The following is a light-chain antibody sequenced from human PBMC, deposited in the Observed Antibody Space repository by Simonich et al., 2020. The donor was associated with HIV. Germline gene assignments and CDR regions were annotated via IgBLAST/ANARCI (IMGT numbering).Light chain of an antibody. CDR2: NVS. Sequence: DVVMTQSPLSLPVTLGQPASISCRSSQSLVHSDGNTYLHWFKQRPGQSPRRLIHNVSNRDSGVPDRFSGSGSGTDFTLKISRVEAEDVGVYYCMQGTLPFTFGPGTKVDIK. V-gene: IGKV2-30*02. CDR3: MQGTLPFT. J-gene: IGKJ3*01. CDR1: QSLVHSDGNTY.